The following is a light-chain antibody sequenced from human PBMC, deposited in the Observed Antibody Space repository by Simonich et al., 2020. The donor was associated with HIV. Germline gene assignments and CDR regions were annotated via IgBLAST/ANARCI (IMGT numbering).Light chain of an antibody. Sequence: EIVMTQSPATLSVYPGERATLSCRARHRVCSNLAWYQQKPGQAPRLLIYSASTRATGIPAKFSGSWSGTEFTLTISSMQSEDIAVYYCQQYNNRPLTFGGGTKVEIK. V-gene: IGKV3-15*01. CDR1: HRVCSN. J-gene: IGKJ4*01. CDR2: SAS. CDR3: QQYNNRPLT.